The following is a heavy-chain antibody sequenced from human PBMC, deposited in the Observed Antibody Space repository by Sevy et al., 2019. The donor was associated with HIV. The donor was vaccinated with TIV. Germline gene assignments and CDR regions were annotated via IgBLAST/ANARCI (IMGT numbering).Heavy chain of an antibody. Sequence: GGSLRLSCAASGFTFSSYAMSWVRQAPGKGLEWVSAISGSGGSTYYADSVKGRFTISRDNSKNTLYLQMNSLRAEDTAVYYCSNTISPHGMDDWGQGTTVTVSS. CDR2: ISGSGGST. J-gene: IGHJ6*02. CDR1: GFTFSSYA. CDR3: SNTISPHGMDD. D-gene: IGHD3-3*01. V-gene: IGHV3-23*01.